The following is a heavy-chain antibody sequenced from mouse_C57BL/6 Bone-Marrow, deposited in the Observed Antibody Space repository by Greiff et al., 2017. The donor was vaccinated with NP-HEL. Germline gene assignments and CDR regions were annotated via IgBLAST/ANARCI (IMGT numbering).Heavy chain of an antibody. V-gene: IGHV3-8*01. J-gene: IGHJ4*01. D-gene: IGHD2-5*01. CDR3: AASNYGYYAMDY. CDR2: ISYSGST. CDR1: GYSITSDY. Sequence: EVKVVESGPGLAKPSQTLSLTCSVTGYSITSDYWNWIRKFPGNKLEYMGYISYSGSTYYNPSLKSRISITRDTSKNQYYRQLNSVTTEDTATYYCAASNYGYYAMDYWGQGTSVTVSS.